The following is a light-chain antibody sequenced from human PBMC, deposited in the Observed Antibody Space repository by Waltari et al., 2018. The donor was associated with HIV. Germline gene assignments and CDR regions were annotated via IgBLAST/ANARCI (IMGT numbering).Light chain of an antibody. CDR1: PGISNY. CDR2: AAS. Sequence: DIQMTQSPSSLSASVGDRVTITCRASPGISNYLAWYQQKPGKVPKLLIYAASTLQSGAPSRFSSSGSGTDFTLTISSLQPEDVATYYCQKYNSAPWTFGQGTKVEIK. CDR3: QKYNSAPWT. V-gene: IGKV1-27*01. J-gene: IGKJ1*01.